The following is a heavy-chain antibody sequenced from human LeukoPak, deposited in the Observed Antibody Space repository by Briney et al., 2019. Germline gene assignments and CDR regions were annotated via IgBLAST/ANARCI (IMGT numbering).Heavy chain of an antibody. CDR2: TSSDLNAK. CDR3: AREGYYGSGSPPSLYFDY. V-gene: IGHV3-30-3*01. D-gene: IGHD3-10*01. J-gene: IGHJ4*02. Sequence: GGSLGLSCAASGFTFRNYVIHWVRQAPGKGLEWVAVTSSDLNAKLYADSVKGRFTISRDNSRSTLYLQMNSLRPEDTAIYYCAREGYYGSGSPPSLYFDYWGQGTLVTVSS. CDR1: GFTFRNYV.